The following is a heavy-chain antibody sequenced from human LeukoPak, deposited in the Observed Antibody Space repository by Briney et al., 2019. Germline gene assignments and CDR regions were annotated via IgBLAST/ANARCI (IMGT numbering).Heavy chain of an antibody. J-gene: IGHJ4*02. CDR2: IYYSGST. Sequence: SETLSLTCAVYGGSFSSYYWSWIRQPPGKGLEWIGHIYYSGSTNYNPSLKRRVTISVDRSKNQFFLRLNSMTAADTAIYHCARGSIVATIPTDWGQGTRVTVSS. CDR1: GGSFSSYY. D-gene: IGHD5-12*01. V-gene: IGHV4-59*01. CDR3: ARGSIVATIPTD.